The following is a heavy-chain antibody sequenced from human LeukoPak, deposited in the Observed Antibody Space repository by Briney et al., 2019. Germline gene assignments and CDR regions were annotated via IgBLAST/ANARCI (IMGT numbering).Heavy chain of an antibody. CDR2: INPSGGST. J-gene: IGHJ3*01. Sequence: ASVKVSCKASGYTFTSYYMHWVRQAPGQGLEWMGIINPSGGSTSYAQKLQGRVTMTRDTSTNTAYMELRSLTSDDTALYYCAKVDPPIAVGAPGDAFDLWGQGTMVIVSS. CDR1: GYTFTSYY. CDR3: AKVDPPIAVGAPGDAFDL. D-gene: IGHD6-19*01. V-gene: IGHV1-46*01.